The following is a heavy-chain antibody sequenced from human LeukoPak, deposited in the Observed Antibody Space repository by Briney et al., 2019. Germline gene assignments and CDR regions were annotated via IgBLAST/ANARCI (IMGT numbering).Heavy chain of an antibody. D-gene: IGHD2-2*01. CDR3: ARDGDAVSAAIAGAFDL. CDR2: VYSTGNT. J-gene: IGHJ3*01. Sequence: XTVSGVSISSGNFYWSWIRQSAGKGLEWIGHVYSTGNTKYNPSLKSRVTISADTSKNQISLRLRSVTAADTAMFYCARDGDAVSAAIAGAFDLWGRGTMVTVSS. V-gene: IGHV4-61*09. CDR1: GVSISSGNFY.